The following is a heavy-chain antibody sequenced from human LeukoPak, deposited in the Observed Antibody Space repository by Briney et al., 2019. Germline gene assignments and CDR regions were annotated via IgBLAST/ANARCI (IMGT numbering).Heavy chain of an antibody. CDR3: ARGNGWYLP. D-gene: IGHD6-19*01. CDR1: GVSISGSS. CDR2: IYYSGST. V-gene: IGHV4-59*01. J-gene: IGHJ5*02. Sequence: PSETLSLTCTVSGVSISGSSWSWIRQPPGKGLEWIGYIYYSGSTNYNPSLKSRVTISVDTSKNQFALKMSSLTTADTAVYYCARGNGWYLPWGQGTLVTVSS.